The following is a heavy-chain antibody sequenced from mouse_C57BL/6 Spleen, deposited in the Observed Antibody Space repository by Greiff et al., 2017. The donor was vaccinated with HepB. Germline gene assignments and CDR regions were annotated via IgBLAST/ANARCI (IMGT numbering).Heavy chain of an antibody. D-gene: IGHD3-2*02. CDR1: GYTFTSYW. CDR3: ARSGDPWYFDV. J-gene: IGHJ1*03. CDR2: IDPSDSYT. Sequence: VKLQQPGAELVKPGASVKLSCKASGYTFTSYWMQWVKQRPGQGLEWIGEIDPSDSYTNYNQKFKGKATLTVDTSSSTAYMQLSSLTSEDSAVYYCARSGDPWYFDVWGTGTTVTVSS. V-gene: IGHV1-50*01.